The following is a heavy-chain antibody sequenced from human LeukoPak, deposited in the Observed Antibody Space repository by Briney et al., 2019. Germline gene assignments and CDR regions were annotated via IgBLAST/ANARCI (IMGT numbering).Heavy chain of an antibody. D-gene: IGHD3-10*01. CDR3: ARGPRTYYYGSGSRG. Sequence: SETLSLTCAVYGGSFSGYYWSWIRQPPGKGLEWIGEINHSGSTNYNPSLKSRVTISVDTSKNQFSLKLSSVTAADTAVYYCARGPRTYYYGSGSRGWGQGTLVTVSS. CDR2: INHSGST. J-gene: IGHJ4*02. V-gene: IGHV4-34*01. CDR1: GGSFSGYY.